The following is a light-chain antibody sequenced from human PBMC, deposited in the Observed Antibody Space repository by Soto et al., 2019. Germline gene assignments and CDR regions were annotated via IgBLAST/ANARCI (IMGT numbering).Light chain of an antibody. CDR2: DAS. Sequence: DIQMTQSPSTLSASVGDRVTITCRASQSISNWLAWYQQKPGKAPKLLIYDASSLESGVPSRFSGSGSGTEFTLPISSLQPDDFATYYCQQYNSYSTFGQGTRVEIK. CDR1: QSISNW. J-gene: IGKJ1*01. V-gene: IGKV1-5*01. CDR3: QQYNSYST.